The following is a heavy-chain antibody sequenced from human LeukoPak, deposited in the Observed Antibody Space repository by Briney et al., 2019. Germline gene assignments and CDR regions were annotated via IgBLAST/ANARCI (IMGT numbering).Heavy chain of an antibody. J-gene: IGHJ5*02. D-gene: IGHD5-18*01. CDR1: GFTFSSYS. V-gene: IGHV3-48*04. CDR2: ISSASNTI. CDR3: AGDVDTAMVNWFDP. Sequence: PGGSLRLSCAASGFTFSSYSMNWVRQAPGKGLEWVSYISSASNTIYYADSVKGRFTISRDNAKNSLYLQMNSLRADDTAVYYCAGDVDTAMVNWFDPWGQGTLVTVSS.